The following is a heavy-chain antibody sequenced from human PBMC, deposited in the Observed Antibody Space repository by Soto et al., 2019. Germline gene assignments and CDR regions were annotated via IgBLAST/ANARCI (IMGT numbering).Heavy chain of an antibody. CDR1: GFTFSSYG. CDR2: ISYDGSNK. V-gene: IGHV3-30*18. Sequence: PGGSLRLSCVASGFTFSSYGIHWVRQAPGRGLEWVAVISYDGSNKYYADSVKGRFTISRDNFKNTLYLQMNSLRAEDTAVYYCAKERYGQLYLEDYGMDVWGQGTTVTVSS. J-gene: IGHJ6*02. CDR3: AKERYGQLYLEDYGMDV. D-gene: IGHD3-16*01.